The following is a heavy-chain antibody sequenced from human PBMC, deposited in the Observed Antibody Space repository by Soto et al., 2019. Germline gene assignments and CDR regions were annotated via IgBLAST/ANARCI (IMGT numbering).Heavy chain of an antibody. D-gene: IGHD3-10*01. J-gene: IGHJ5*02. CDR1: GFTFIAYD. Sequence: PGGSLRLSCGASGFTFIAYDMYWVRQSPGRGLEWVAMISFDGTKIHYADSVKGRFAISRDNGKNRLDLQMNSLRAEDTALYRCVRDILRIPYGSGRFDPWGLGTLVTVSS. V-gene: IGHV3-33*05. CDR3: VRDILRIPYGSGRFDP. CDR2: ISFDGTKI.